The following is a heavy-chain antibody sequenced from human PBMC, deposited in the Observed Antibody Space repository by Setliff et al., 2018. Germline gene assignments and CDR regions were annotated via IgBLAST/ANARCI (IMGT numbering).Heavy chain of an antibody. CDR2: ISVYNGNT. CDR1: GGTFSNYG. CDR3: VREYSGGGLT. D-gene: IGHD1-26*01. J-gene: IGHJ3*01. V-gene: IGHV1-18*01. Sequence: ASVKVSCKAPGGTFSNYGVSWVRQAPGQGLEWMGRISVYNGNTNYGQEYQGRVAMTTDTSTNTVYMELRSLRSDDAAVYFCVREYSGGGLTWGQGTMVTVSS.